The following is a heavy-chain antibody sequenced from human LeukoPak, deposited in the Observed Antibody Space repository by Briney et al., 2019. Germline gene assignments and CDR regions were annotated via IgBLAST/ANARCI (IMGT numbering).Heavy chain of an antibody. V-gene: IGHV5-51*01. D-gene: IGHD2-2*01. J-gene: IGHJ4*02. Sequence: GESLKISCMGSGYSFTIYWIGWVRQMPGKGLERMRIIYPGDSDTRYSPSFQGQVTISADKSISTAYLQWSSLKASDTAMYYCARAHCSSTSCLSNWGQGTLVTVSS. CDR3: ARAHCSSTSCLSN. CDR1: GYSFTIYW. CDR2: IYPGDSDT.